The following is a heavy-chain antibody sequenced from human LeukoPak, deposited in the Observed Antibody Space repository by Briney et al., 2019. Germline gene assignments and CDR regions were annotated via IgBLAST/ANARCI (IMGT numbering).Heavy chain of an antibody. CDR3: VGSSGYSDYYLHH. D-gene: IGHD3-22*01. Sequence: GESLKISCKGSGYNLTSYWIGWVRQMPGEGLDWMGIIYPADSDTTCSPSFQGQVTISADKSISTAYLQWSSLKASDTAMYYCVGSSGYSDYYLHHWGQGTLVTVSS. J-gene: IGHJ4*02. CDR2: IYPADSDT. V-gene: IGHV5-51*01. CDR1: GYNLTSYW.